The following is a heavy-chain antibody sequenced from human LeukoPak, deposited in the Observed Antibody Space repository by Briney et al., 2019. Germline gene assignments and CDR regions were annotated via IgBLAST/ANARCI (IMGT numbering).Heavy chain of an antibody. J-gene: IGHJ6*02. V-gene: IGHV3-53*01. CDR3: ARDRVVVTAIRYYYYGMDV. Sequence: PGGSLRLSCAASGFTVSSNYMSWDRQAPGKGLEWVSVIYSGGSTYYADSVKGRFTISRDNSKNTLYLQMNSLRAEDTAVYYCARDRVVVTAIRYYYYGMDVWGQGTTVTVSS. D-gene: IGHD2-21*02. CDR1: GFTVSSNY. CDR2: IYSGGST.